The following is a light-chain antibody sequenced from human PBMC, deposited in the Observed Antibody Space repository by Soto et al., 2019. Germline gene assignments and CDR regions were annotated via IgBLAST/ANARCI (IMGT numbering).Light chain of an antibody. Sequence: DIQMTQSPSSLSASVGDRVTITCRASQGISNYLAWYQQIPGKVPKLLISAASTLQSGVPSRFSCSGSGTDFTLTISSLQPEDVATYYCQKYINVPAFGGGTKVEIK. CDR2: AAS. CDR3: QKYINVPA. CDR1: QGISNY. V-gene: IGKV1-27*01. J-gene: IGKJ4*01.